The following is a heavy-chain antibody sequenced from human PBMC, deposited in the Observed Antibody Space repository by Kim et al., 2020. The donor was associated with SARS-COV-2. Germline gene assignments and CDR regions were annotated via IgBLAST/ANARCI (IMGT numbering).Heavy chain of an antibody. CDR2: IKTDGSSP. D-gene: IGHD3-9*01. J-gene: IGHJ6*02. CDR1: GFTLSASW. CDR3: VRGDYATWTEWYYHGMDV. V-gene: IGHV3-74*01. Sequence: GGSLRLSCGASGFTLSASWMHWVRQAPGKGLLWVSRIKTDGSSPTYADSVKGRFTISRDNSKNTVYLQMNSLRVDDTAVYYCVRGDYATWTEWYYHGMDVGGQGTTVTLSS.